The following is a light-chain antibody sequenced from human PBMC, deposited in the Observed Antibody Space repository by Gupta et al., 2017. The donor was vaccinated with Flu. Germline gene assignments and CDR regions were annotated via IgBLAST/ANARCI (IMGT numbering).Light chain of an antibody. Sequence: DIQMTQSPSSLSASVGDRVTITFQASQDISNYLNWYQQKPGKAPKLLIYDASNLETGVPSRFSGSGSGTDFTFTISSLQPEDIATYYCQQYDNLPFTFGPGTKVEIK. CDR2: DAS. CDR1: QDISNY. V-gene: IGKV1-33*01. CDR3: QQYDNLPFT. J-gene: IGKJ3*01.